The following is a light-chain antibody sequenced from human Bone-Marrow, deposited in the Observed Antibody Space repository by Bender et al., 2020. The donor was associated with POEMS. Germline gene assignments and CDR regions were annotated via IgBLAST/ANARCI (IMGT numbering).Light chain of an antibody. J-gene: IGLJ2*01. CDR3: CSYAGSSTYVV. CDR1: SSDIGIYNH. CDR2: DVS. V-gene: IGLV2-23*02. Sequence: QSALTQPASVSGSPGQSITISCTGTSSDIGIYNHVSWYRQHPGKAPKLIIYDVSNRPSGVSNRFSGSKSGNTASLTISGLQAEDEADYYCCSYAGSSTYVVFGGGTKLTVL.